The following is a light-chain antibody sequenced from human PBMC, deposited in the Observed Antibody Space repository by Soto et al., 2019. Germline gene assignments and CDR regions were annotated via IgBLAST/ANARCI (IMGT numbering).Light chain of an antibody. CDR1: QTIHTS. CDR2: DST. Sequence: FFTQSPATLSPSPGGKGPLPCRARQTIHTSLAWYQQKPGQPPRLVVYDSTLRANGVPDRFGGSRSGTEFTLTINNLEPEDFAVYYCQQRNVWPPITFGQGTRLEIK. J-gene: IGKJ5*01. CDR3: QQRNVWPPIT. V-gene: IGKV3-11*01.